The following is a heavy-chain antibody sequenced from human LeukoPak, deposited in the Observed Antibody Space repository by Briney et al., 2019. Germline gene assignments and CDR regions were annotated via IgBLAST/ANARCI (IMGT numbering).Heavy chain of an antibody. Sequence: SETLSLTCTVSGGSISSGGYYWTWIRQPAGKGLEYIGRIYTSGSTSYDPSLKSRVTISVDTSKSQFSLKLSSVTAAETAVYYCVRSPRLGRYGYGPWELPVSYFDYWGQGTLVTVSS. D-gene: IGHD1-26*01. CDR3: VRSPRLGRYGYGPWELPVSYFDY. CDR1: GGSISSGGYY. CDR2: IYTSGST. V-gene: IGHV4-61*02. J-gene: IGHJ4*02.